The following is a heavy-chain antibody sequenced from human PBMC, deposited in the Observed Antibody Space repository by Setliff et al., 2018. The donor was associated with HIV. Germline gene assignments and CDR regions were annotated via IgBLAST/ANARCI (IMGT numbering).Heavy chain of an antibody. Sequence: PSETLSLTCTVSDDSVSTFYWNWIRQPPGKGLEWIGFIHPTGNTVSNPSLKSRVTILMDLSRNQLSLHLASVTPADTAVYFCAPGAGVASTYYHDWGQGTQVTVSS. D-gene: IGHD5-12*01. CDR2: IHPTGNT. J-gene: IGHJ4*01. CDR1: DDSVSTFY. CDR3: APGAGVASTYYHD. V-gene: IGHV4-59*02.